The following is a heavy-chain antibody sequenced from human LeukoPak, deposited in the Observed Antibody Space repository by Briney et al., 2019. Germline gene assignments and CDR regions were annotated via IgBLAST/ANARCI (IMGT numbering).Heavy chain of an antibody. Sequence: SETLSLTCTVSGGSISSYYWSWIRQPAGKGLEWIGRIYTGGSTNYNPSLKSRVTMSVDASKNQFSLKLSSVTAADTAVYYCARDGSGWPDAFDIWGQGTMVTVSS. CDR3: ARDGSGWPDAFDI. J-gene: IGHJ3*02. CDR2: IYTGGST. D-gene: IGHD6-19*01. V-gene: IGHV4-4*07. CDR1: GGSISSYY.